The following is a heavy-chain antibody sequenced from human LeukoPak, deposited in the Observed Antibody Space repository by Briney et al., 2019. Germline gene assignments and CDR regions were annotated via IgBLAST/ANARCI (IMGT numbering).Heavy chain of an antibody. CDR2: IYTSGST. V-gene: IGHV4-4*07. J-gene: IGHJ6*03. CDR1: GGSLSSYY. D-gene: IGHD6-13*01. Sequence: KPSETLSLTCTVPGGSLSSYYWSWIRQPAGKGLEWIGRIYTSGSTNYNPSLKSRVTMSVDTSKNQFSLKVSSVTAADTAVYYCARDRGYSSSGYYYYHIDVWGQGTTVTVSS. CDR3: ARDRGYSSSGYYYYHIDV.